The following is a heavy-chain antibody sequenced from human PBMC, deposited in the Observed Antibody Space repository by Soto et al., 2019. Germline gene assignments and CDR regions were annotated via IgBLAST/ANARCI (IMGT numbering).Heavy chain of an antibody. V-gene: IGHV4-61*01. D-gene: IGHD3-3*01. Sequence: QVQLQESGPGLVKPSETLSLTCTVSGGSVSSGSYYWSWIRQPPGKGLEWIGYIYYSGSTNYNPSLKSRVTISVDTSKYQFSLKLSSVTAADTAVYYCARESRRYVTTQPIFYGMDVWGQGTTVTVSS. CDR1: GGSVSSGSYY. CDR3: ARESRRYVTTQPIFYGMDV. J-gene: IGHJ6*02. CDR2: IYYSGST.